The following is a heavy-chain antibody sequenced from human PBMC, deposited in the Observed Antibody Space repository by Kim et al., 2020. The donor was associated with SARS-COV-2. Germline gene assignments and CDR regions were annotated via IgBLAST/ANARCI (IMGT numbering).Heavy chain of an antibody. V-gene: IGHV1-3*01. J-gene: IGHJ5*02. Sequence: ASVNVSCKASGYTFSSYAMHWVRQAPGQRLEWMGWLNAGNGNTKSSQKFQGRVTITRDTSASTAYMELSSLRSEDTAVYYCARDPRIFGVVITPNWFDPW. CDR2: LNAGNGNT. CDR1: GYTFSSYA. CDR3: ARDPRIFGVVITPNWFDP. D-gene: IGHD3-3*01.